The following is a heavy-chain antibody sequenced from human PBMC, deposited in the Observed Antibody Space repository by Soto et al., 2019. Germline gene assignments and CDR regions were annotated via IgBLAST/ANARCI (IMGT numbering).Heavy chain of an antibody. CDR2: ISYDGSNK. D-gene: IGHD3-10*01. J-gene: IGHJ3*02. CDR3: AREVITTI. Sequence: QVQLVESGGGVVQPGRSLRLSCAASGFTFSSYGMHWVRQAPGKGLEWVAVISYDGSNKYYADSVKGRFTISRDNSKNTLYLQMNSLRAEDTAVYYCAREVITTIWVEGTMVTVSS. CDR1: GFTFSSYG. V-gene: IGHV3-30*19.